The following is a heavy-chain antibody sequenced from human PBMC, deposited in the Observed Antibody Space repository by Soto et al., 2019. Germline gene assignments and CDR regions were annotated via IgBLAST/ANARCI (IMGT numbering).Heavy chain of an antibody. CDR1: GFTFSSYS. V-gene: IGHV3-21*01. D-gene: IGHD6-13*01. Sequence: PGGSLRLSCAASGFTFSSYSMNWVRQAPGKGLEWVSSISSSSSYIYYADSVKGRFTISRDNAKNSLYLQMNSLRAEDTAVYYCARDRSSDPPQYSSSPSDYWGQGTLVTVSS. CDR3: ARDRSSDPPQYSSSPSDY. CDR2: ISSSSSYI. J-gene: IGHJ4*02.